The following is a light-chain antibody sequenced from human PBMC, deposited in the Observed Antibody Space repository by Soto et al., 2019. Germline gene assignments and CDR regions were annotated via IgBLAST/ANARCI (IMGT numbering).Light chain of an antibody. Sequence: QSALTQPASVSASPGQSISISCTGTTNDVGAFDYVSWYQQHQGKPPKLIIYEIFNRPSGVSHRFSGSKSGNSASLTISGLQAEDEADYYCSSYTTNNAHVFGGGTKLTVL. CDR2: EIF. J-gene: IGLJ2*01. V-gene: IGLV2-14*01. CDR3: SSYTTNNAHV. CDR1: TNDVGAFDY.